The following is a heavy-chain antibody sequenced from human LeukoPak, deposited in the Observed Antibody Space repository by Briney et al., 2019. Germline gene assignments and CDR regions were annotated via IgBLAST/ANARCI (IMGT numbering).Heavy chain of an antibody. CDR1: GGSISSGDYY. CDR2: IYYSGST. V-gene: IGHV4-30-4*08. J-gene: IGHJ3*02. Sequence: PSQTLSLTCTVSGGSISSGDYYWSWIRQPPGKGLEWIGYIYYSGSTYYNPSLKSRVTISVDTSKNQFSLKLSSVTAADTAVYYCARDRGKGAAAGSGAFDIWGQGTMVTVSS. CDR3: ARDRGKGAAAGSGAFDI. D-gene: IGHD6-13*01.